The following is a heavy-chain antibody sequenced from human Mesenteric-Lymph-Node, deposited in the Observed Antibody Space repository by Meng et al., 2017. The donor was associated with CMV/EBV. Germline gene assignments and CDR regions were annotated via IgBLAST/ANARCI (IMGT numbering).Heavy chain of an antibody. V-gene: IGHV6-1*01. D-gene: IGHD3-16*01. Sequence: SETLSLTCAISGDSVSSNSAAWNWIRQSPSRGLEWLGRTYYRSKWYNDYAVSVKSRITINPDTSKNQFSLQLNSVTPEDTAVYYCARELLGGGTYYYYGMDVWGQGTTVTVSS. J-gene: IGHJ6*02. CDR1: GDSVSSNSAA. CDR3: ARELLGGGTYYYYGMDV. CDR2: TYYRSKWYN.